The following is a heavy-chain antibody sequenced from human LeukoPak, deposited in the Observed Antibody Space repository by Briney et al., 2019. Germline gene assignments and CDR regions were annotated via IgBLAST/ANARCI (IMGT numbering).Heavy chain of an antibody. CDR1: GGSISSYY. Sequence: SETLSPTCTVSGGSISSYYWSWIRQPPGKGLEWIGYIYYSGSTNYNPSLKSRVTISVDTSKNQFSLKLSSVTAADTAVYYCARAEEPYGIDPWGQGTLVTVSS. CDR2: IYYSGST. J-gene: IGHJ5*02. V-gene: IGHV4-59*01. CDR3: ARAEEPYGIDP. D-gene: IGHD1-14*01.